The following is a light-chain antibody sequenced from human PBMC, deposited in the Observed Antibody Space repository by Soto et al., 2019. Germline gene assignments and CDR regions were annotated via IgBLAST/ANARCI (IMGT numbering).Light chain of an antibody. CDR2: RNN. CDR1: SSNIGSNY. CDR3: SPCVASLSDYVV. V-gene: IGLV1-47*01. Sequence: QSVLTQPPSASGTPGQRVTISCSGSSSNIGSNYVYWYQQFPGTAPKLLIYRNNKRPSGVPDRCSGSKSGTSASLSISGLRSEDEADYYCSPCVASLSDYVVFGGGTQLTV. J-gene: IGLJ2*01.